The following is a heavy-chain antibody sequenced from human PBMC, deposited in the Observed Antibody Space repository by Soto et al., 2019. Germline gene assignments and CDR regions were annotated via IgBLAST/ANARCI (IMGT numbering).Heavy chain of an antibody. D-gene: IGHD6-19*01. J-gene: IGHJ4*02. Sequence: QTGGSLRLSCSASGFTFSSYAMHWVRHAPGKGLEYVSAISSNGGSTYYADSVKGRFTISRDNSKNTLYLQMSSLRAEDTAVYYCVGDAEAVAGTYFDYWGQGTLVTVSS. CDR2: ISSNGGST. V-gene: IGHV3-64D*06. CDR3: VGDAEAVAGTYFDY. CDR1: GFTFSSYA.